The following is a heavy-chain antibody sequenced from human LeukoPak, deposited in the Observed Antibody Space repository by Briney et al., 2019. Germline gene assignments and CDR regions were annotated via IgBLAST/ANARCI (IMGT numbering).Heavy chain of an antibody. CDR1: GGSISSSSYY. CDR3: ATTQTGAMVESDY. CDR2: IYYSGST. V-gene: IGHV4-39*07. J-gene: IGHJ4*02. Sequence: SETLSLTCTVSGGSISSSSYYWGWIRQPPGKGLEWIGSIYYSGSTYYNPSLKSRVTISVDTSKNQFSLKLSSVTAADTAVYYCATTQTGAMVESDYWGQGTLVTVSS. D-gene: IGHD5-18*01.